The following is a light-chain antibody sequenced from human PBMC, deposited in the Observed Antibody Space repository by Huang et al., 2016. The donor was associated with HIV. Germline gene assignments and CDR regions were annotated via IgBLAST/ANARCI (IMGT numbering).Light chain of an antibody. Sequence: DIQMTQSPSFLSASLGDSVTITCRTSQDIGTYLNWYQQRPGKAPNLLIHGSSNLQRGVPSRFSGGGSGAEFTLTINGLQAEDFAIYYCHQSYTFSPFGRGTRLDIK. CDR2: GSS. J-gene: IGKJ5*01. CDR1: QDIGTY. CDR3: HQSYTFSP. V-gene: IGKV1-39*01.